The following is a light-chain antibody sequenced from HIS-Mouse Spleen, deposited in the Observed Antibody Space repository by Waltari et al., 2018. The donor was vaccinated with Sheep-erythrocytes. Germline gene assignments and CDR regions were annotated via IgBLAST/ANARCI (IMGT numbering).Light chain of an antibody. J-gene: IGKJ4*01. V-gene: IGKV4-1*01. CDR2: WAS. Sequence: DIVMTQSPDSLAVSLGEGATINCKSSQSVLYSSNNKNYLAWYQQKRGQPPKLVIYWASTRESGGPDRFSGSWSGTDFTLTISSLQAEDVAVYYCQQYYSTPLTFGGGTKVEIK. CDR1: QSVLYSSNNKNY. CDR3: QQYYSTPLT.